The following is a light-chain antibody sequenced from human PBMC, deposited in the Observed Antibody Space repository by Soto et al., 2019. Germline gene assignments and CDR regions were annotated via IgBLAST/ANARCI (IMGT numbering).Light chain of an antibody. CDR2: KDN. CDR1: SGSIASSY. CDR3: QSYDNTSLVV. J-gene: IGLJ2*01. Sequence: NFMLTQPHSVSESPGKTVTISCTRSSGSIASSYVQWYQQRPGSAPTAVIYKDNQRPSGVPDRFSGSIDRSSNSASLTISGLKTEDEADYYCQSYDNTSLVVFGGGTKVTVL. V-gene: IGLV6-57*03.